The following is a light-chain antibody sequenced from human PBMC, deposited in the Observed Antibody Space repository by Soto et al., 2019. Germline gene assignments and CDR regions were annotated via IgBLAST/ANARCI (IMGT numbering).Light chain of an antibody. CDR2: GTS. J-gene: IGKJ1*01. V-gene: IGKV3-20*01. CDR3: QQYGSSSWT. Sequence: EIVLTQSPGTLSLSPGERATLSCRASQSVFSSYLAWYQQKPGQAPRLLIFGTSSRATGIPDRFSGSGSGTDFTLTISRLEPEEFAVYYGQQYGSSSWTFGQGTKVEIK. CDR1: QSVFSSY.